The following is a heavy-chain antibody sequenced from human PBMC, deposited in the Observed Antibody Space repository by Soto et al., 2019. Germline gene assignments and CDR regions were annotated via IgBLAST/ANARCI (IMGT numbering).Heavy chain of an antibody. CDR1: GYTFTTYG. CDR3: ARFYASGSYPYDY. CDR2: ISAYNGNT. D-gene: IGHD3-10*01. Sequence: QVQLVQSGAEVKKPGASVEVSCKASGYTFTTYGIRWVRQAPGQGLEWMGWISAYNGNTNYAQDLQGRVTMTTGTSPSTAYMELRNLRSDSTAEYYCARFYASGSYPYDYWGQGTLVTVSS. J-gene: IGHJ4*02. V-gene: IGHV1-18*01.